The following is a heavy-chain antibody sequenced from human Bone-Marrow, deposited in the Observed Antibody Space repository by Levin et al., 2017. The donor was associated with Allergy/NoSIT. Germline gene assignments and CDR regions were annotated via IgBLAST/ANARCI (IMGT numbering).Heavy chain of an antibody. V-gene: IGHV4-39*01. D-gene: IGHD6-13*01. Sequence: SETLSLTCTVSGGSISSSSYYWGWIRQPPGKGLEWIGSIYYSGSTYYNPSLKSRVTISVDTSKNQFSLKLSSVTAADTAVYYCARLLAAAAGQYYFDYWGQGTLVTVSS. CDR2: IYYSGST. CDR3: ARLLAAAAGQYYFDY. CDR1: GGSISSSSYY. J-gene: IGHJ4*02.